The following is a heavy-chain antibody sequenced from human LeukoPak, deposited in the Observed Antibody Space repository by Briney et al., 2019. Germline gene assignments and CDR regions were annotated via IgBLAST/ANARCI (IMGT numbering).Heavy chain of an antibody. D-gene: IGHD6-19*01. Sequence: PGGSLRLSCAASGFTFSSYWVHWVRQAPGKGLEWVSAISGSGGSTYYADSVKGRFTISRDNSKNTLYLQMNSLRAEDTAVYYCAKASTSIAVAGINVGWWDYWGQGTLVTVSS. CDR3: AKASTSIAVAGINVGWWDY. V-gene: IGHV3-23*01. CDR2: ISGSGGST. J-gene: IGHJ4*02. CDR1: GFTFSSYW.